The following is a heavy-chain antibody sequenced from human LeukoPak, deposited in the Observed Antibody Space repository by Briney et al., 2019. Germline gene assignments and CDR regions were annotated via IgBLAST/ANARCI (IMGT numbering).Heavy chain of an antibody. D-gene: IGHD5-18*01. CDR3: TKKLDTAMVPKFPFDY. J-gene: IGHJ4*02. V-gene: IGHV3-49*04. CDR1: GFTSGHYA. CDR2: VRSEAYGGTI. Sequence: PGGSLRLSCTGSGFTSGHYAMAWVRQAPGEGLEWVGFVRSEAYGGTIEYAASVKGRFTISRDDSKSIAYLQMNSLKTEDTDVYYCTKKLDTAMVPKFPFDYWGQGTLVTVSS.